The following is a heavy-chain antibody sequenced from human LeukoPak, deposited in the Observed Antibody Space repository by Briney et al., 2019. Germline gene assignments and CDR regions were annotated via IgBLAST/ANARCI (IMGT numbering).Heavy chain of an antibody. CDR1: GYSFTSYW. CDR2: IYPGDSDT. V-gene: IGHV5-51*01. Sequence: GESLKISCKGSGYSFTSYWIGWVRQMPGKGLEWMGIIYPGDSDTIYTPSFQGHVTISADTSISTAYLQWSSLKASATAMYYCARRSGYDILTGYFLGFDPWGQGTLVTVSS. J-gene: IGHJ5*02. D-gene: IGHD3-9*01. CDR3: ARRSGYDILTGYFLGFDP.